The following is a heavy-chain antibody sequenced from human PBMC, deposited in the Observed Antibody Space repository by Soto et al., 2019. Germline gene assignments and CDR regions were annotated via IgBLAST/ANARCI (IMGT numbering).Heavy chain of an antibody. J-gene: IGHJ4*02. CDR2: INDDGIST. Sequence: LRLSCAASGFTFSSYAMHWVRQVPGKGPEWVSRINDDGISTNYADSVKGRFTISRDNAKNTLYLQMNALRVEDTAAYYCTRGPRSTSTGTGAFWGQGTLVTVSS. V-gene: IGHV3-74*01. CDR1: GFTFSSYA. D-gene: IGHD1-1*01. CDR3: TRGPRSTSTGTGAF.